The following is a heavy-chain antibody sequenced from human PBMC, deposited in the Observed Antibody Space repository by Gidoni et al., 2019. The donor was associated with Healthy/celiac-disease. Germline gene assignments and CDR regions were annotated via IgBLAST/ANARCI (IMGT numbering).Heavy chain of an antibody. V-gene: IGHV3-33*01. J-gene: IGHJ6*02. Sequence: QVQLVESGGGVVQPGRSLCLSCAASGFTFSSYGMHLVRQAPGKGLEWVAVIWYDGSNKYYADSVKGRFTISRDNSKNTLYLQMNSLRAEDTAVYYCARMSLRITIFGVAQDPRGMDVWGQGTTVTVSS. CDR1: GFTFSSYG. D-gene: IGHD3-3*01. CDR3: ARMSLRITIFGVAQDPRGMDV. CDR2: IWYDGSNK.